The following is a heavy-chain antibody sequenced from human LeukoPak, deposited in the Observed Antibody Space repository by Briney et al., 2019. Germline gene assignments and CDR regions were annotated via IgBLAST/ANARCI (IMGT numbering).Heavy chain of an antibody. V-gene: IGHV3-30*18. J-gene: IGHJ4*02. D-gene: IGHD6-13*01. CDR3: AKNIAAAGNFNY. Sequence: PGGSLRLSCAASGFTVSSYGMNWVRQAPGKGLEWVAVISYDGSNKYYADSVKGRFTISRDNSKNTLYLQMNSLRAEDTAVYYCAKNIAAAGNFNYWGQGTLVTVSS. CDR2: ISYDGSNK. CDR1: GFTVSSYG.